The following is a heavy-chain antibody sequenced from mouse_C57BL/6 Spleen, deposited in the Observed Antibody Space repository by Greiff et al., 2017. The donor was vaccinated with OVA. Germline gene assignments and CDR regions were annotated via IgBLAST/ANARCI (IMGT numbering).Heavy chain of an antibody. CDR3: ARGDYSNYEGFDY. J-gene: IGHJ2*01. CDR1: GYTFTSYG. Sequence: VKLQESGAELARPGASVKLSCKASGYTFTSYGISWVKQRTGQGLEWIGEIYPRSGNTYYNEKFKGKATLTADKSSSTAYMELRSLTSEDSAVYFCARGDYSNYEGFDYWGQGTTLTVSS. CDR2: IYPRSGNT. V-gene: IGHV1-81*01. D-gene: IGHD2-5*01.